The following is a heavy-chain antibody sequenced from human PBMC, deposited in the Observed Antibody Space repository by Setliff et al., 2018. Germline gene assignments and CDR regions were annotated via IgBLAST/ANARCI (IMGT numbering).Heavy chain of an antibody. CDR1: GFSFSRYE. CDR3: ARRLPYYGMDV. Sequence: VGSLRLSCAASGFSFSRYEMIWVRQAPGKGLEWVSKTHIDGITVYSDSVKGRSIIYRDNARNSLHLQMNSLRAEDTAIYFCARRLPYYGMDVWGQGTTVTVSS. D-gene: IGHD2-15*01. CDR2: THIDGITV. V-gene: IGHV3-48*03. J-gene: IGHJ6*02.